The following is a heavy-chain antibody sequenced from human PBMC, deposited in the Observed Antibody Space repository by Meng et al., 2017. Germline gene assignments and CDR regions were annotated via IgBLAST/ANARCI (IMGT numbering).Heavy chain of an antibody. Sequence: QVILVQSGAEVKKPGASVKVSYKASGYTFTSYGISWVRQAPGQGLEWMGWISAYNGNTNYAQKLQGRVTMTTDTSTSTAYMELRSLRSDDTAVYYCARDRGYYGRPYDAFDIWGQGTMVTVSS. CDR3: ARDRGYYGRPYDAFDI. D-gene: IGHD3-10*02. CDR1: GYTFTSYG. V-gene: IGHV1-18*01. J-gene: IGHJ3*02. CDR2: ISAYNGNT.